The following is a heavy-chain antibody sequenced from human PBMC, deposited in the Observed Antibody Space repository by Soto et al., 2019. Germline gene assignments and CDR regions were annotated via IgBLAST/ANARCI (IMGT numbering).Heavy chain of an antibody. CDR2: IYYSGST. Sequence: QVQLQESGPGLVKPSETLSLTCTVSGGSISSYYWSWIRQPPGKGLEWIGYIYYSGSTNYNPPLKSRVTISVDPSKNQFSLKLSSVTAADTGVYYCGRVEGIALKRVFYYWGQGTLVAVS. J-gene: IGHJ4*02. D-gene: IGHD2-8*01. CDR1: GGSISSYY. V-gene: IGHV4-59*01. CDR3: GRVEGIALKRVFYY.